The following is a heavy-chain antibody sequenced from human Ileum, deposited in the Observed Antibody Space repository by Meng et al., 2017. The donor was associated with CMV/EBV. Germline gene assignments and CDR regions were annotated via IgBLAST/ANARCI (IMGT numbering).Heavy chain of an antibody. CDR2: ISYDGRNI. CDR1: GFTFSSYA. D-gene: IGHD1/OR15-1a*01. V-gene: IGHV3-30*04. Sequence: GESLKISCAASGFTFSSYAMHWVRQAPGKGLEWVAFISYDGRNIYYADSVKGRFTISTDKYKNTLYLQMNSLRGEDTAVYYFSTGGLQQPRFDYWGQGTLVTVSS. CDR3: STGGLQQPRFDY. J-gene: IGHJ4*02.